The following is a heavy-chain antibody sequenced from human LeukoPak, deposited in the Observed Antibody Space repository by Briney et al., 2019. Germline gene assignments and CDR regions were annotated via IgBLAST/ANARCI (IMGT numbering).Heavy chain of an antibody. J-gene: IGHJ4*02. V-gene: IGHV5-51*01. CDR2: IYPGDSDT. D-gene: IGHD3-22*01. CDR1: GYKFTSYW. CDR3: ARHYYDSNGYYYLDY. Sequence: GESLKISCKGSGYKFTSYWIGWVRQMPGKGLEWMRIIYPGDSDTTYSPSFQGQVTISADKSISTAYLQWSSLKTSDTAMYYCARHYYDSNGYYYLDYWGQGTLVTVSS.